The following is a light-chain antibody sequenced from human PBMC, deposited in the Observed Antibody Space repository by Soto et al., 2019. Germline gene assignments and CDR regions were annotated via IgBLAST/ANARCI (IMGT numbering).Light chain of an antibody. Sequence: LTQSPASLSLSPGERATLSCRASQTVGISLAWYQHKPGQPPRLLIYVASKRATGIPARFGGSGSGTDFTLTISSLEPEDFAVYYCQQRTNWLFTFGPGTKVDIK. J-gene: IGKJ3*01. CDR1: QTVGIS. V-gene: IGKV3-11*01. CDR2: VAS. CDR3: QQRTNWLFT.